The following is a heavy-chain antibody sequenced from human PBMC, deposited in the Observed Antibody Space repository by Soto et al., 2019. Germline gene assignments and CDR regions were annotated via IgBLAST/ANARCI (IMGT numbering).Heavy chain of an antibody. CDR1: GGTFSSYA. D-gene: IGHD3-9*01. V-gene: IGHV1-69*13. CDR2: IIPIFGTA. Sequence: SVKVSCKASGGTFSSYAISWVRQAPGQGLEWMGGIIPIFGTANYAQKFQGRVTIIADESTSTAYMELSSLRSEDTAVYYCAREPYYDILTGYYGIWFDPWGQGTLVTVSA. CDR3: AREPYYDILTGYYGIWFDP. J-gene: IGHJ5*02.